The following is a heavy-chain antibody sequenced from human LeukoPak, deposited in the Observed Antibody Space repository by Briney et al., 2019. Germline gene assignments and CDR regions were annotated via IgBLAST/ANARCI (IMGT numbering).Heavy chain of an antibody. J-gene: IGHJ4*02. CDR1: GASISNYY. D-gene: IGHD1-26*01. CDR2: IYYSGTT. Sequence: SETLSLTCTVSGASISNYYCSWIRQSPGKGLEWIGYIYYSGTTNYNPSLKSRVTISVDTSKNQFSLKLTSVTAADTAVYYCARSGSYGGHFDNWGQGTLVNVSS. V-gene: IGHV4-59*08. CDR3: ARSGSYGGHFDN.